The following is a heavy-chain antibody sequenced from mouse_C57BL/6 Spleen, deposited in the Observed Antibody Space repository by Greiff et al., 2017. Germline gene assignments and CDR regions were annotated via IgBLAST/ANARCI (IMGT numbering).Heavy chain of an antibody. CDR2: ISSGSSTI. Sequence: EVKLMESGGGLVKPGGSLKLSCAASGFTFSDYGMHWVRQAPEKGLEWVAYISSGSSTIYYADTVKGRFTISRDNAKNTLFLQMTSLRSEDTAMYYCARRDGSSSYYAMDYWGQGTSVTVSS. V-gene: IGHV5-17*01. CDR1: GFTFSDYG. J-gene: IGHJ4*01. D-gene: IGHD1-1*01. CDR3: ARRDGSSSYYAMDY.